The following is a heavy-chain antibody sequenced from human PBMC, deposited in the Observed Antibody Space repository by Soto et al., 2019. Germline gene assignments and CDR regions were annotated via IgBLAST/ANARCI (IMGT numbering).Heavy chain of an antibody. D-gene: IGHD3-22*01. CDR1: GGTVRSYN. Sequence: QVQQGQSGAEVKKPGSSVKVSCKASGGTVRSYNISWVRQAPGQGFEWMGRIIPILGIANYAQKFQGRVTITADKSTSTAYMELSSLRSEDTAVYYCARAPSGYDRPARWFDPWGQGTLVTVS. J-gene: IGHJ5*02. CDR3: ARAPSGYDRPARWFDP. CDR2: IIPILGIA. V-gene: IGHV1-69*02.